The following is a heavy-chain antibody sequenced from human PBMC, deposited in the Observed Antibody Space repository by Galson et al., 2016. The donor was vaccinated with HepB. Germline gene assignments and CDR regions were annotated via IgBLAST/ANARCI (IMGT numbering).Heavy chain of an antibody. Sequence: QSGAEVKKPGESLKISCKGSGYSFSSYWIGWVRQMPGEGLEWMGIIYPGDSDTRYSPSFRGQVTISADKSISTAYLQWSSLKAADTALYYCARGGYSGGYYLMSYRGAFGSWGQGTMVTVSS. CDR2: IYPGDSDT. V-gene: IGHV5-51*01. CDR3: ARGGYSGGYYLMSYRGAFGS. CDR1: GYSFSSYW. J-gene: IGHJ3*02. D-gene: IGHD1-26*01.